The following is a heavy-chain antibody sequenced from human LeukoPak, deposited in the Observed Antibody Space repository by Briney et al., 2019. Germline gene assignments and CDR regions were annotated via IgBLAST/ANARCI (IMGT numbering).Heavy chain of an antibody. CDR2: IWYDGSNK. V-gene: IGHV3-33*01. D-gene: IGHD3-10*01. J-gene: IGHJ4*02. CDR3: ARATYYYGSGSSGFDY. Sequence: PGGSLRLSCAASGFTFSSYGMHWVRQAPGKGLEWAAVIWYDGSNKYYADSVKGRFTISRDNSKNTLYLQMNSLRAEDTAVYYCARATYYYGSGSSGFDYWGQGTLVTVSS. CDR1: GFTFSSYG.